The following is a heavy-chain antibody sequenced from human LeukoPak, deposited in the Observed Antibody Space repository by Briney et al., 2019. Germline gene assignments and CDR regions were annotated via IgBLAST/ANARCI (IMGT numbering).Heavy chain of an antibody. D-gene: IGHD4-11*01. CDR3: AQDNYGAFDY. V-gene: IGHV4-38-2*02. CDR2: VFYNETA. J-gene: IGHJ4*02. CDR1: GYSMSSGYY. Sequence: WETLSLTCSVSGYSMSSGYYWGWVRQPPGKGLQWLGSVFYNETARYNPSPHSRVTVSIDTSKNQFSLKLNSVTAGDTAIYYCAQDNYGAFDYWGQGILVTVSS.